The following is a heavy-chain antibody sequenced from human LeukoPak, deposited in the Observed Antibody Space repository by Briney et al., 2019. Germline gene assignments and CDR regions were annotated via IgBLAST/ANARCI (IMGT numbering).Heavy chain of an antibody. V-gene: IGHV3-48*02. CDR2: ISSSDNTI. J-gene: IGHJ4*02. Sequence: PGGSLRLSCAASGFTFSFYSMNWVRQAPGKGLEWVSYISSSDNTIHYADSVKGRFTISRDNAKNSLYLEMNSLRDEDTAVYYCARVHRGYSYGRLDYWGQGTLATVSS. D-gene: IGHD5-18*01. CDR3: ARVHRGYSYGRLDY. CDR1: GFTFSFYS.